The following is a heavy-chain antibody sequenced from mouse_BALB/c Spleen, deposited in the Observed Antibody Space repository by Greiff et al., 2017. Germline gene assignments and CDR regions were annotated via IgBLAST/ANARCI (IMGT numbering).Heavy chain of an antibody. CDR2: IWGDGST. J-gene: IGHJ4*01. D-gene: IGHD2-2*01. Sequence: VQRVESGPGLVAPSQSLSITCTVSGFSLTGYGVNWVRQPPGKGLEWLGMIWGDGSTDYNSALKSRLSISKDNSKSQVFLKMNSLQTDDTARYYCARDWGGYDNAMDYWGQGTSVTVSS. V-gene: IGHV2-6-7*01. CDR3: ARDWGGYDNAMDY. CDR1: GFSLTGYG.